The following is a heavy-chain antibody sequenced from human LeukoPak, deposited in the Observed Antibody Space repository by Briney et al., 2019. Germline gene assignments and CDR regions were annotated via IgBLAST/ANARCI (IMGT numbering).Heavy chain of an antibody. CDR2: IYYSGST. D-gene: IGHD3-3*01. CDR3: ARDSTMVSIVPDDALDI. J-gene: IGHJ3*02. Sequence: PSETRSLTCTVSGGSISSYYWSWIRQPPGKGLEWIGYIYYSGSTNYNPSLKSRVTISVDTSKNQFSLKLSSVTAADTAVYYCARDSTMVSIVPDDALDIWGQGTMVTVPS. CDR1: GGSISSYY. V-gene: IGHV4-59*01.